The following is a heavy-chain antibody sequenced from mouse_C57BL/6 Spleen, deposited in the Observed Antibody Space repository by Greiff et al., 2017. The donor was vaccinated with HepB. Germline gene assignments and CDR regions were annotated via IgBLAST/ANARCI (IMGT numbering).Heavy chain of an antibody. J-gene: IGHJ1*03. CDR3: ARRLITTVVAEYFDV. CDR1: GYSFTGYF. CDR2: INPYNGDT. Sequence: VQLQQSGPELVKPGDSVKISCKASGYSFTGYFMNWVMQSHGKSLEWIGRINPYNGDTFYNQKFKGKATLTVDKSSSTAHMELRSLTSEDSAVYYCARRLITTVVAEYFDVWGTGTTVTVSS. V-gene: IGHV1-20*01. D-gene: IGHD1-1*01.